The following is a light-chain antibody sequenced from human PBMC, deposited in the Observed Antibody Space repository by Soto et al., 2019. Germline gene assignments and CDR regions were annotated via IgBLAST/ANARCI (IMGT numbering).Light chain of an antibody. Sequence: QAVLTQPPSASGSPGQSVAISCTGTSSDVGGYNYVSWYQQHPGKAPKLMIYDVRKRPSGVPDRFSGSKSDNTASLTISGLQAEDEADYYCCSYAGRYTYVFGTGTKVTVL. J-gene: IGLJ1*01. CDR2: DVR. CDR1: SSDVGGYNY. V-gene: IGLV2-11*01. CDR3: CSYAGRYTYV.